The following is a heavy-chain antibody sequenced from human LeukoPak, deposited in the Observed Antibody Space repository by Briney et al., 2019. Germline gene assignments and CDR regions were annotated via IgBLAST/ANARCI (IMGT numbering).Heavy chain of an antibody. Sequence: GGSLRLSCAASGFTFSDFYMSWIRQTPGKGLEWVSYISSSGSTIYYADSVKGRFTISRDNAKNSLYLQMNSLRAEDTAVYYCARDGYDFWSGYYIYYYYYMDVWGKGTTVTVSS. CDR2: ISSSGSTI. D-gene: IGHD3-3*01. V-gene: IGHV3-11*04. CDR3: ARDGYDFWSGYYIYYYYYMDV. J-gene: IGHJ6*03. CDR1: GFTFSDFY.